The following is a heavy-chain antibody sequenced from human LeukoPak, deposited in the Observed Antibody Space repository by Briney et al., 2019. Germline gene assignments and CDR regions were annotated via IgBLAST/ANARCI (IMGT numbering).Heavy chain of an antibody. Sequence: GASLQISCKGSGYIFSSYWIGWVRQLPGKGLESMGIIYPSDSDTKYSPAFQGQVTISADKSISTAYLQLSSLKASDTAMYYCARQNGGSSTDYWGQGTLVTVSS. J-gene: IGHJ4*02. CDR2: IYPSDSDT. CDR1: GYIFSSYW. D-gene: IGHD1-26*01. CDR3: ARQNGGSSTDY. V-gene: IGHV5-51*01.